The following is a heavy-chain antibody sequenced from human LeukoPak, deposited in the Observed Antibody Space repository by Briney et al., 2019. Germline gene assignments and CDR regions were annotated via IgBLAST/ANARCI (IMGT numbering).Heavy chain of an antibody. CDR3: ARDPGAFPYFFDC. J-gene: IGHJ4*02. CDR2: IRFDGSNK. V-gene: IGHV3-30*02. CDR1: GFTLSTYG. D-gene: IGHD4/OR15-4a*01. Sequence: GGSLRLSCTASGFTLSTYGMHWVRQAPGKGLEWVAFIRFDGSNKYYADSVKGRFTISRDNSKNTLYLQMNSLRVEDTAVYFCARDPGAFPYFFDCWGQGTLVTVSS.